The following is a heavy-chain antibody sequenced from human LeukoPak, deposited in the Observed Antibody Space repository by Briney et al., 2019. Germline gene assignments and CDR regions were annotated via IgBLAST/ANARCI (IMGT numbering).Heavy chain of an antibody. Sequence: GGSLRLSCAASGFTFSSYAMSWVRQAPGKGLEWVSAISGSGGSTYYADSVKGRFTISRDNSKNTLYLQMNGLRAEDTAVYYCAKDSDGRDGYPYYFDYWGQGTLVTVSS. V-gene: IGHV3-23*01. D-gene: IGHD5-24*01. CDR2: ISGSGGST. CDR1: GFTFSSYA. CDR3: AKDSDGRDGYPYYFDY. J-gene: IGHJ4*02.